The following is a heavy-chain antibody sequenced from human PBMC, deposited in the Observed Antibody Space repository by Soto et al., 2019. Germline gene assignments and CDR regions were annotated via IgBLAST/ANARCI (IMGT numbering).Heavy chain of an antibody. CDR1: GVSISGGNYY. Sequence: PSETLSLTCTVSGVSISGGNYYWSWIRQSPGKGLEWIGYIYYSGNSYYNPSLKSRVIISVDTSKNQFSLKLSSGTAADTAVYYCARVETQRGYTYPCDYWGQGSLVTVS. CDR2: IYYSGNS. V-gene: IGHV4-30-4*01. CDR3: ARVETQRGYTYPCDY. J-gene: IGHJ4*02. D-gene: IGHD5-18*01.